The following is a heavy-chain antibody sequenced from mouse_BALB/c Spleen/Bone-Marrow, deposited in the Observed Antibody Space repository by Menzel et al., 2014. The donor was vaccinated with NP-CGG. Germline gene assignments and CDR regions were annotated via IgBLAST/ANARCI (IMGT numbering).Heavy chain of an antibody. V-gene: IGHV2-6-2*01. CDR2: IWSDGST. Sequence: VKLMESGPDLVAPSQSLSITCTVSGFPLTSYGVHWVRQPPGKGLEWLVVIWSDGSTTYNSALKSRLSISKDNSKSQVFLKMNSLQTDDTAMYYCARHRYGAMDYWGQGTSVTVSS. J-gene: IGHJ4*01. CDR3: ARHRYGAMDY. CDR1: GFPLTSYG. D-gene: IGHD2-14*01.